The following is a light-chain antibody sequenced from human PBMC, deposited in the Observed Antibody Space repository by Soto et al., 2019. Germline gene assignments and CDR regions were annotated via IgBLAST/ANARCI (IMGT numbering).Light chain of an antibody. CDR2: GND. V-gene: IGLV1-40*01. CDR3: SSYADTNNVV. CDR1: SSNIGAGYD. Sequence: QSVLTQPPSVSGAPGQGVTISCTGGSSNIGAGYDVHWYQHLPGTSPKLLIYGNDNRPSGVPDRFSGSKSGNTASLTVSGLQAEDEADYYCSSYADTNNVVFGGGTKVTVL. J-gene: IGLJ2*01.